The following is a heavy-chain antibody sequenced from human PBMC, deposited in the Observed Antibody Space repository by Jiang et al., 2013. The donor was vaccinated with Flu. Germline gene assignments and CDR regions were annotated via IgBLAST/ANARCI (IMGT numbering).Heavy chain of an antibody. CDR3: ARAGFNNSFNPTIALPSPYGSGSYDYYGMDV. Sequence: SGAEVKKPGASVKVSCKASGYTFTSYYMHWVRQAPGQGLEWMGIINPSGGSTSYAQKFQGRVTMTRDTSTSTVYMELSSLRSEDTAVYYCARAGFNNSFNPTIALPSPYGSGSYDYYGMDVWGQGTTVTVSS. J-gene: IGHJ6*02. CDR2: INPSGGST. D-gene: IGHD3-10*01. V-gene: IGHV1-46*01. CDR1: GYTFTSYY.